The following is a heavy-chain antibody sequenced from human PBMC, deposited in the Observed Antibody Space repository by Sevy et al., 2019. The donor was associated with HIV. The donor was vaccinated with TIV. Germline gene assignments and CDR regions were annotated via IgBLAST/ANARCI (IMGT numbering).Heavy chain of an antibody. J-gene: IGHJ6*02. Sequence: GESLKISCAVSGFTFNTYNMNWVRQAPGKGLEWVSYISYTSTTIYYADSVRGRFTFSRDNAKNTLYLEMNSLRDEDTDVYYCASSDATSRFGYYYFAMDFWGQGTSVTVSS. CDR2: ISYTSTTI. CDR3: ASSDATSRFGYYYFAMDF. CDR1: GFTFNTYN. D-gene: IGHD3-22*01. V-gene: IGHV3-48*02.